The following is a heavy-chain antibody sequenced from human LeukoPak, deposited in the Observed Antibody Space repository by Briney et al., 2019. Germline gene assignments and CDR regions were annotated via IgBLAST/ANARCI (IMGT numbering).Heavy chain of an antibody. D-gene: IGHD3-9*01. CDR1: GGSISSYY. CDR2: VFHSGIT. Sequence: PSETLSLTCTVSGGSISSYYWGWIRQPPGKGLEWIGSVFHSGITYYKPSLKSRVTILVDTSKNQFSLKLTSVTAADTAVYYCARLPERSDLLPSYANSFDWRGQGTLVTVSS. V-gene: IGHV4-39*07. CDR3: ARLPERSDLLPSYANSFDW. J-gene: IGHJ4*02.